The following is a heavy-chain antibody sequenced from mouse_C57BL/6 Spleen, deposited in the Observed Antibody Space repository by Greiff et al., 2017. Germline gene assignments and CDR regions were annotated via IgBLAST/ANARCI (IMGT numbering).Heavy chain of an antibody. CDR1: GFTFSDAW. CDR2: IRNKANIHAT. CDR3: TCQLEKDFDY. Sequence: EVQLQQSGGGLVQPGGSMKLSCAASGFTFSDAWMDWVRQSPEKGLEWVAEIRNKANIHATYYDVYVKGKFTISRDDSKSSVYLQMNSLRAEDTGIDYSTCQLEKDFDYWGQGTTLTVSS. J-gene: IGHJ2*01. D-gene: IGHD4-1*02. V-gene: IGHV6-6*01.